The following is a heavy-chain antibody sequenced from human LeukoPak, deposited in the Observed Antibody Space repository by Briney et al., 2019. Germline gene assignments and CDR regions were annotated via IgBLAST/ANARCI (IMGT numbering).Heavy chain of an antibody. D-gene: IGHD1-26*01. CDR3: ARDGVVGATLDY. J-gene: IGHJ4*02. Sequence: GGSLRLSCAASGFTFSSYSMNWVRQAPGKGLEWVAVIWYDGSNKYYADSVKGRFTISRDNSKNTLYLQMNSLRAEDTAVYYCARDGVVGATLDYWGQGTLVTVSS. V-gene: IGHV3-33*01. CDR2: IWYDGSNK. CDR1: GFTFSSYS.